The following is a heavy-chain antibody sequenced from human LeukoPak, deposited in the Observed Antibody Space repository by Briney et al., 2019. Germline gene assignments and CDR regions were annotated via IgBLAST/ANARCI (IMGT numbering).Heavy chain of an antibody. CDR2: ITDGGEP. CDR3: AKDYYGSGSHAFDT. D-gene: IGHD3-10*01. V-gene: IGHV3-23*01. J-gene: IGHJ3*02. Sequence: RGSLRLSCAASGFTFSDYGMSWVRQAPGKGLEWASTITDGGEPYYADSVKGRFTISRDNSQDTLDLQMDSLRVEDMAIYYCAKDYYGSGSHAFDTWGQGTVVTVSS. CDR1: GFTFSDYG.